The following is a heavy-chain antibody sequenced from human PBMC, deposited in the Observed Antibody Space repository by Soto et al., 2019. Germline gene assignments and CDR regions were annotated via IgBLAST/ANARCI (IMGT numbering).Heavy chain of an antibody. CDR1: GYTFTSYS. V-gene: IGHV1-3*01. CDR2: INAVNGNT. D-gene: IGHD2-2*01. CDR3: ARVSRSSCSSTSCYLSY. J-gene: IGHJ4*02. Sequence: ASVQVSCKASGYTFTSYSMHWVSQAPGKKLEWMGWINAVNGNTKYSQKFQGRVTITRDTSASTAYMELSSLRSEDTAVYYCARVSRSSCSSTSCYLSYWGQGTLVTVSS.